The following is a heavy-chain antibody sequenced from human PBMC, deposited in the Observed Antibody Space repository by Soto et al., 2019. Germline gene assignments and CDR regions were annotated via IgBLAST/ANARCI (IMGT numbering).Heavy chain of an antibody. D-gene: IGHD1-1*01. V-gene: IGHV3-30*18. J-gene: IGHJ4*02. CDR1: GFTFSTYG. CDR2: MSYDGTKE. CDR3: AKEYGITWIDH. Sequence: QVELVESGGGVVQPGRSLRLSCAASGFTFSTYGMHWVRQAPGKGLEWVAAMSYDGTKEYYVDSVKGRFTISRDNSRNTLFLQLNSLRAEDTEVYYCAKEYGITWIDHWCQGTLVTVSS.